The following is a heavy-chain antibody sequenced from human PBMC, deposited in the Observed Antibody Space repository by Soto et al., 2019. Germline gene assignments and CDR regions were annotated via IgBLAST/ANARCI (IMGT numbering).Heavy chain of an antibody. Sequence: EIQLVESGGGLVQPGGSRRLSCTASGFTFDDYTMYWVRQAPGKGLEWVSGITWNSDKIDYADSGKGRFSISRDNAKNSLYLQMDSLTTADTATYYCAKSLCNFAYSAYRPMDSWGQGTLVTVSS. J-gene: IGHJ5*01. CDR1: GFTFDDYT. V-gene: IGHV3-9*01. D-gene: IGHD4-4*01. CDR2: ITWNSDKI. CDR3: AKSLCNFAYSAYRPMDS.